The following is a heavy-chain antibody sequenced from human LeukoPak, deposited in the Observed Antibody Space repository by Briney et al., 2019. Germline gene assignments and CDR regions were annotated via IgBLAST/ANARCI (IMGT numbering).Heavy chain of an antibody. CDR1: GGSISSYY. CDR3: ARDSTLLGYYYMDV. Sequence: SETLSLTCTGSGGSISSYYWSWIRQPAGKGLEWIGRIYISGSTNYNPSLKSRVTMSVDTSKNQFSLKLSSVAAADRAVYYCARDSTLLGYYYMDVWGKGTTVTVSS. V-gene: IGHV4-4*07. D-gene: IGHD2-8*02. CDR2: IYISGST. J-gene: IGHJ6*03.